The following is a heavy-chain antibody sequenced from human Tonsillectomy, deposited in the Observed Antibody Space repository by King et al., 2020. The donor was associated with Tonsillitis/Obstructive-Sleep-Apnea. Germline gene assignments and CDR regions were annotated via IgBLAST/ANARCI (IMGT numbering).Heavy chain of an antibody. CDR1: GYTFTNYA. J-gene: IGHJ6*03. CDR3: ARDPELSSVQLMDV. Sequence: EQLVQSGSELKKPGASVKVSCKASGYTFTNYAMNWVRQAPGQGLEWMGCINTNTGNPTYAQGFTGRFVFSLDSSVSTAHLQISSLKAEDTAVYYCARDPELSSVQLMDVWGKGTTVTVSS. V-gene: IGHV7-4-1*02. CDR2: INTNTGNP. D-gene: IGHD3-16*02.